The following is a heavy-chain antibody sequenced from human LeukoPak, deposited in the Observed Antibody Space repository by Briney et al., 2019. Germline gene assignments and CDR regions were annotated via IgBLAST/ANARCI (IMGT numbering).Heavy chain of an antibody. CDR3: ARSWVPAAIWYGMDV. Sequence: SVKVSFKASGGTFSSYAISWVRQAPGQGLEWMGGIIPIFGTANYAQKFQGRVTITADESTSTAYMELSSLRSEDTAVYYCARSWVPAAIWYGMDVWGQGTTVTVPS. CDR2: IIPIFGTA. J-gene: IGHJ6*02. V-gene: IGHV1-69*13. D-gene: IGHD2-2*01. CDR1: GGTFSSYA.